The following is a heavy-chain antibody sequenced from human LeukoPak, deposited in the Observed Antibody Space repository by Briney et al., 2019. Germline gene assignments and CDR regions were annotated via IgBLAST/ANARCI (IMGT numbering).Heavy chain of an antibody. CDR1: GGSISSSSYY. J-gene: IGHJ4*02. CDR2: IYYSGIT. V-gene: IGHV4-39*07. Sequence: SETLSLTCTVSGGSISSSSYYWGWIRQPPGKELEWIGIIYYSGITSYNPSLKSRVTISVDTSKNQFSLKLSSVSAADTAVYYCARDGGYGSGSSYYNYWGQGTLVTVSS. D-gene: IGHD3-10*01. CDR3: ARDGGYGSGSSYYNY.